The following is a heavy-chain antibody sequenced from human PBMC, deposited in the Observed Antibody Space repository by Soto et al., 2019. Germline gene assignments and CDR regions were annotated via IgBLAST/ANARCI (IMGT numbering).Heavy chain of an antibody. Sequence: SVKVSCKASGGTFSRHAINWVRQAPGHGLQWMGGIVPLFGTANYAQKFQGRVTITADESTSTAHMELRSLRSEDTAVYYCARDYGHDCSGGNCYFYFWRQGPLVTVS. CDR1: GGTFSRHA. V-gene: IGHV1-69*13. D-gene: IGHD2-15*01. CDR2: IVPLFGTA. J-gene: IGHJ4*02. CDR3: ARDYGHDCSGGNCYFYF.